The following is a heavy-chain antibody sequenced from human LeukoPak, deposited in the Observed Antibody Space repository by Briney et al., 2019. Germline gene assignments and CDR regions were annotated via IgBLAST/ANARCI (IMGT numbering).Heavy chain of an antibody. CDR3: ARLAQTPDYYGSGGYYYLGY. J-gene: IGHJ4*02. CDR2: MNPNTGRT. D-gene: IGHD3-22*01. CDR1: RYTFTSYD. V-gene: IGHV1-8*01. Sequence: GASVKVSCKASRYTFTSYDINWVREAAGQGLEWIGWMNPNTGRTGYAQKFQGRVTMTRDASISTAYMELRNLRSEDTAVYYCARLAQTPDYYGSGGYYYLGYWGQGTPVTVSS.